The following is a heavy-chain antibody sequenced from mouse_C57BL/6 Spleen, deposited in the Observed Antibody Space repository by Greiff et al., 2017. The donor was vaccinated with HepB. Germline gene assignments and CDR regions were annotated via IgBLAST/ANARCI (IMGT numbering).Heavy chain of an antibody. CDR1: GYTFTSYW. CDR2: IYPGSGST. Sequence: VQLQQSGAELVKPGASVKMSCKASGYTFTSYWITWVKQRPGQGLEWIGDIYPGSGSTNYNEKFKSKATLTVDTSSSTAYMQLSSLTSEDSAVYYCARSDPPHYYGDDYWGQGTTLTVSS. J-gene: IGHJ2*01. D-gene: IGHD1-2*01. CDR3: ARSDPPHYYGDDY. V-gene: IGHV1-55*01.